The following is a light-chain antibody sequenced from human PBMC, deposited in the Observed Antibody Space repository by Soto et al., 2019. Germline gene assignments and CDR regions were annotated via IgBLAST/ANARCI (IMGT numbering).Light chain of an antibody. CDR1: QSLLHSNGYNY. Sequence: DIVMTQSPLSLPVTPGEPASISCRSSQSLLHSNGYNYLDWYQQKPGKPPKVLIYGASNLQSGVPPRFSGSGSGTDFTLAISSLQPEDSATYYCLQDINYPWTFGQGTKVDIK. CDR2: GAS. J-gene: IGKJ1*01. CDR3: LQDINYPWT. V-gene: IGKV2-28*01.